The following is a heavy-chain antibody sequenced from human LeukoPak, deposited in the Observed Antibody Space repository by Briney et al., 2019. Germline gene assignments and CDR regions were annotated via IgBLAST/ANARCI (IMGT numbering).Heavy chain of an antibody. CDR3: ARDVGTTGWHTFDY. Sequence: SQALSLTCAISGDSVSSNNGAWNWIRQSPSRGLEWLGRTYYRSKWYNDYAGSLISRITISPDTSKNQFSLQLYSVTPEDTAVYYCARDVGTTGWHTFDYWGQGTLVTVSS. D-gene: IGHD3-9*01. CDR2: TYYRSKWYN. V-gene: IGHV6-1*01. CDR1: GDSVSSNNGA. J-gene: IGHJ4*02.